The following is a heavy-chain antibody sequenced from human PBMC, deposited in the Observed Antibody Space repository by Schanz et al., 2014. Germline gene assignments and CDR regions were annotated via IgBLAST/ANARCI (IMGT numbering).Heavy chain of an antibody. CDR1: GASISSDNW. V-gene: IGHV4-4*02. D-gene: IGHD4-4*01. J-gene: IGHJ4*02. Sequence: QVQLQESGPGLVKPSGTLSLTCAVSGASISSDNWWSWVRQPPGKGLEWIGEMYHSGRTNYNPSRKGRVPISVDKSKTQFSLNLRSVTAADTAVYYCARDRGRDGTTEFDSWGPGTLVTVSS. CDR3: ARDRGRDGTTEFDS. CDR2: MYHSGRT.